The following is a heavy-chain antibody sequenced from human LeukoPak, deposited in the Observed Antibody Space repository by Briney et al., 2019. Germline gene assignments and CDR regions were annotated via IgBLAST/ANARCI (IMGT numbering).Heavy chain of an antibody. CDR3: ARLGDDFWSGSYYYYYYYMDV. J-gene: IGHJ6*03. V-gene: IGHV4-59*01. Sequence: SETLSLTCTVSGGSISSYYWSWIRQPPGKGLEWIGYIYYSGSTNYNPSLKSRVTISVDTSKNQFSLKLSSVTAADTAVYYCARLGDDFWSGSYYYYYYYMDVWGKGTTVTVSS. CDR2: IYYSGST. D-gene: IGHD3-3*01. CDR1: GGSISSYY.